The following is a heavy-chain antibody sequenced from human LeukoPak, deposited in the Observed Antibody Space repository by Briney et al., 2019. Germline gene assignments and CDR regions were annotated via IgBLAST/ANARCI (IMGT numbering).Heavy chain of an antibody. CDR3: ARTLMALDGDLGWFDP. Sequence: EASVKVSCKASSYTFTSYGISWVRQAPGQGLEWMGWISAYNGNTNYAQKLQGRVTMTTDTSTSTAYMELRSLRSDDTAVYYCARTLMALDGDLGWFDPWGQGTLVTVSS. CDR2: ISAYNGNT. D-gene: IGHD4-17*01. CDR1: SYTFTSYG. V-gene: IGHV1-18*01. J-gene: IGHJ5*02.